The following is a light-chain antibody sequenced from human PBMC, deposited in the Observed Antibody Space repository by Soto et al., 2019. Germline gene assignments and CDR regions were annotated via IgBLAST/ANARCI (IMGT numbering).Light chain of an antibody. Sequence: QAVVTQPPSVSGAPGQRVTISCTGSSSNIGAGYDVHWYQQLPGTAPKLLMYGNSNRPSGVPDRFSGSKSGTSASLALTGLQAEDEADYYCQSYDSSLSGSNYVFGTGTKLTVL. CDR3: QSYDSSLSGSNYV. J-gene: IGLJ1*01. V-gene: IGLV1-40*01. CDR2: GNS. CDR1: SSNIGAGYD.